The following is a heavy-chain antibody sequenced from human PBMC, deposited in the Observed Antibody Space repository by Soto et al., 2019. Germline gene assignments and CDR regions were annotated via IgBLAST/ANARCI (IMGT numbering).Heavy chain of an antibody. CDR3: ARDSGFSGYDTGPFDY. D-gene: IGHD5-12*01. Sequence: PGGSLRLSCAASGFTFSSYAMHWVRQAPGKGLEWVAVISYDGSNKYYADSVKGRFTISRDNSKNTLYLQMNSLRAEDTAVYYCARDSGFSGYDTGPFDYWGQGTLVTVSS. CDR1: GFTFSSYA. J-gene: IGHJ4*02. CDR2: ISYDGSNK. V-gene: IGHV3-30-3*01.